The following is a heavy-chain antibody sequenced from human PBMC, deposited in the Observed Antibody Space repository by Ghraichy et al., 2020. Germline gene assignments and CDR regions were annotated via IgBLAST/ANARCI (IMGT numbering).Heavy chain of an antibody. V-gene: IGHV1-46*01. CDR3: ARDFLGSQWLLGY. J-gene: IGHJ4*02. CDR2: INPLGGIT. CDR1: GYTFTNYY. D-gene: IGHD3-22*01. Sequence: ASVKVSCKASGYTFTNYYIHWVRQAPGQGLEWMGVINPLGGITKYAQKFQGRVTMTTDTSTGTVYMELSSLRSEDTAFYYCARDFLGSQWLLGYWGQGTLVTASS.